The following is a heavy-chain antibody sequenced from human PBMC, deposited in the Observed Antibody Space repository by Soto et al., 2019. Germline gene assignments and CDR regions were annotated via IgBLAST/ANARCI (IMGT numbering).Heavy chain of an antibody. CDR3: AKGSDYFDSSGHNLDFFHH. D-gene: IGHD3-22*01. CDR2: ISGSGGSA. V-gene: IGHV3-23*01. J-gene: IGHJ1*01. Sequence: GGSLRLSCAVSGFTFSSSAMSWVRQAPGKGLEWVSAISGSGGSAYYADSVRGRFTISRDNSKNTLYLEMNSLRAEDTAVYFCAKGSDYFDSSGHNLDFFHHWSQGTPVLGSS. CDR1: GFTFSSSA.